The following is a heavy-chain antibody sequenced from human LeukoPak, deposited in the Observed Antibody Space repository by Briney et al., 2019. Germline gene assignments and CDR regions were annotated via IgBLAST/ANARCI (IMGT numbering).Heavy chain of an antibody. J-gene: IGHJ4*02. CDR3: ARDPEYYDFWSGYPRNYFDY. D-gene: IGHD3-3*01. CDR1: GYTFTGYY. CDR2: INPNSGDT. Sequence: GASVKVSCKASGYTFTGYYMHWVRQAPGQGLEWMGWINPNSGDTNYAQKFQGRVTMTRDTSISTAYMELSRLRSDDTAVYYCARDPEYYDFWSGYPRNYFDYWGQGTLVTVSS. V-gene: IGHV1-2*02.